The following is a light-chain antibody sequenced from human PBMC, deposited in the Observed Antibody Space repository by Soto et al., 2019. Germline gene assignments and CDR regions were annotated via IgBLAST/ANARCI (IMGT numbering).Light chain of an antibody. Sequence: DIQMTQSPSSLSASVGDRVTITCRASQDISVYLAWYQQKPGKVPKLLIYSASTLQSGVPSRFSGSGSGTDFTLTISSLQSEDFATYYCQKFNTAPLTFGQGTRLEIK. V-gene: IGKV1-27*01. CDR1: QDISVY. J-gene: IGKJ5*01. CDR3: QKFNTAPLT. CDR2: SAS.